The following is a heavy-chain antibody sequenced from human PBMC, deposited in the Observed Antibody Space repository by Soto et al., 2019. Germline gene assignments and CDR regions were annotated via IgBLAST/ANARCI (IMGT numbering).Heavy chain of an antibody. CDR1: GGTFTNFA. V-gene: IGHV1-69*01. CDR2: IIPVFGKA. CDR3: ARGSPTTVTTCFDP. J-gene: IGHJ5*02. D-gene: IGHD4-17*01. Sequence: QVQLVQSGAEVKKPGSSVKVSCKASGGTFTNFAISWVRQAPGQGLEWMGGIIPVFGKAKYAQRFQGRVKFTADESTSTAYMEVNSLTSDDPAVYYCARGSPTTVTTCFDPWGQGTLVTVSS.